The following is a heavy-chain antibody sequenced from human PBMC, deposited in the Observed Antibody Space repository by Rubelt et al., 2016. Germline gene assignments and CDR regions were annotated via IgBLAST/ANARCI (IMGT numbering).Heavy chain of an antibody. CDR1: GYTFTNYY. CDR2: INPSGGGT. D-gene: IGHD5-24*01. CDR3: ARDRGREMATTFAY. J-gene: IGHJ4*02. V-gene: IGHV1-46*01. Sequence: QVQLLQSGAEVKEPGASVKVSCKALGYTFTNYYLHWVRQAPGQGLEWMGLINPSGGGTKYAQRFQGRVTMTTDTSTTTVYMELSSLRSDDTAVYYCARDRGREMATTFAYWGQGTLVTVSS.